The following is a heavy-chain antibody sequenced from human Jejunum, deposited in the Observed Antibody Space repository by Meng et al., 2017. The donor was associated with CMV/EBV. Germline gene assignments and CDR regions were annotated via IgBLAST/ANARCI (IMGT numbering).Heavy chain of an antibody. D-gene: IGHD1-26*01. CDR3: AKDGGSYLDYYFDY. CDR1: EYTFTDSY. CDR2: INPNTGGT. Sequence: EYTFTDSYMHWVRQAPGQGLEWMGWINPNTGGTNYAQKFQGRVTMTRDTSTNTAYMELTRLRSDDTALYYCAKDGGSYLDYYFDYWGQGTRVTVSS. V-gene: IGHV1-2*02. J-gene: IGHJ4*02.